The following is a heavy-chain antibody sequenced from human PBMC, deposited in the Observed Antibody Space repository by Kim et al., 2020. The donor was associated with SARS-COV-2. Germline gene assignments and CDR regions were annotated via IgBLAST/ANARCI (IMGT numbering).Heavy chain of an antibody. Sequence: LKSRVTISVDTSKNQFSLKLSSVTAADTAVYYCARGRRGDYYVARWFDPWGQGTLVTVSS. D-gene: IGHD4-17*01. V-gene: IGHV4-34*01. CDR3: ARGRRGDYYVARWFDP. J-gene: IGHJ5*02.